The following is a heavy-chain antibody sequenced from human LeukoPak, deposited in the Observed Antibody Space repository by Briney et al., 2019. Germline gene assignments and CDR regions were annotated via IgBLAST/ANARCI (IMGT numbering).Heavy chain of an antibody. Sequence: PGGALILSCAASGFTFSSYAMTSVRQAPGKVLEWVAAISGSGGSKYYAGSVKGRFTISRDNSKNTLYLQMNSLRAEDTAVYYCAKVIQLWLPAYWGQGTLVTVSS. CDR2: ISGSGGSK. CDR3: AKVIQLWLPAY. V-gene: IGHV3-23*01. CDR1: GFTFSSYA. D-gene: IGHD5-18*01. J-gene: IGHJ4*02.